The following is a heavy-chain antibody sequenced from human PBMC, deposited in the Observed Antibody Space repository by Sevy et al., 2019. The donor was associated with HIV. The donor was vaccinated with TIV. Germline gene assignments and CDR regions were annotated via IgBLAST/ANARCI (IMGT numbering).Heavy chain of an antibody. Sequence: GGSLRLSCVGSGFTFGDYYISWIRQAPGKGLECVAYISSRSSFTNYTDSVRGQFTISRDNAKNEVFLQMNSLRAEDTGVYYCARGAYDVWGQGTTVTVSS. CDR3: ARGAYDV. CDR1: GFTFGDYY. V-gene: IGHV3-11*06. CDR2: ISSRSSFT. J-gene: IGHJ3*01.